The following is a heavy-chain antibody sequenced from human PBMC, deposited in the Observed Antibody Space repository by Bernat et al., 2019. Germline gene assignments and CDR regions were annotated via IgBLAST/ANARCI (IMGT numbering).Heavy chain of an antibody. J-gene: IGHJ4*02. CDR3: ARGGSNKSGPGHYFDY. V-gene: IGHV4-34*01. Sequence: QVQLQQWGAGLLKPSETLSLTCAVYGGSFSGYYWSWIRQPPGKGLAWIGEINHSGSTNYNPSLKSRVTISVDTSKNQFSLKLSSVTAADTAVYYCARGGSNKSGPGHYFDYWGQGTLVTVSS. CDR1: GGSFSGYY. CDR2: INHSGST. D-gene: IGHD1/OR15-1a*01.